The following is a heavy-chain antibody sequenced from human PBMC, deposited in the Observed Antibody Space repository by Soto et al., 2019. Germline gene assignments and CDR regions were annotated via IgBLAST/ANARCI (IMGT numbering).Heavy chain of an antibody. CDR2: IYYSGST. D-gene: IGHD2-2*01. J-gene: IGHJ6*02. CDR3: ARGWRYCSSTSCGSGYYYYGMEV. V-gene: IGHV4-59*01. Sequence: PSETLSLTCTVSGGSISSYYWSWIRQPPGKGLEWIGYIYYSGSTNYNPSLKSRVTISVDTSKNQFSLKLSSVTAADTAVYYCARGWRYCSSTSCGSGYYYYGMEVWGQGTKVSVSS. CDR1: GGSISSYY.